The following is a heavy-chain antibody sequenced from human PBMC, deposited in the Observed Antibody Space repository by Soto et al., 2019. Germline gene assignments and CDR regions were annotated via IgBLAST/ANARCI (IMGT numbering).Heavy chain of an antibody. CDR2: IYPGDSDT. V-gene: IGHV5-51*01. CDR1: GYSFTSYW. CDR3: AREPATAKPEGVDF. D-gene: IGHD1-1*01. J-gene: IGHJ4*02. Sequence: LGESLKLSCKGSGYSFTSYWIGWVRQMPGKGLEWMGIIYPGDSDTRYRPSFQGQVAISADKSISTAYLQWSSLKASDTAVYYCAREPATAKPEGVDFWGQGTLVNVSS.